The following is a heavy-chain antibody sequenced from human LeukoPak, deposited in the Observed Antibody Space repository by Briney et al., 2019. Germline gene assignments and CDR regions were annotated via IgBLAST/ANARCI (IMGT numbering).Heavy chain of an antibody. D-gene: IGHD3-10*01. Sequence: GGSLRLSCAASGFVFSGYEINWVRQAPGKGLEWVSYISSRGTTIYYADFVKGRFTISRDNAKNSLFLQMNSLRYEDTAIYYCARGLVRETFDFWGQGALVTVST. V-gene: IGHV3-48*03. CDR3: ARGLVRETFDF. J-gene: IGHJ4*02. CDR2: ISSRGTTI. CDR1: GFVFSGYE.